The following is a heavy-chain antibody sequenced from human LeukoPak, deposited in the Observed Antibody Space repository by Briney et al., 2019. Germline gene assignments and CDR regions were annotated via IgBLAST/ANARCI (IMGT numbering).Heavy chain of an antibody. V-gene: IGHV1-18*01. J-gene: IGHJ4*02. CDR3: ARGQTNRLLWVGELVSNINPFDY. Sequence: GASVKVSCKASGYTFTIYGISWVRQAPGQGLEWMGWISGYNGHTKYAQKVQGRVTMSTDTSTSTVYMELRSLISDDTGVYYCARGQTNRLLWVGELVSNINPFDYWGQGTLVTVSS. CDR2: ISGYNGHT. CDR1: GYTFTIYG. D-gene: IGHD3-10*01.